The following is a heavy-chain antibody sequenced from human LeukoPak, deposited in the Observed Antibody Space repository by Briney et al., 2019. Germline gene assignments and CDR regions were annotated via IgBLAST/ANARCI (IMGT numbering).Heavy chain of an antibody. CDR1: GYTFANYD. CDR3: ARGPYYYDGDGPRLYYYGMDV. V-gene: IGHV1-8*01. D-gene: IGHD3-22*01. CDR2: MNPNSANT. J-gene: IGHJ6*02. Sequence: EVSVKVSCKAFGYTFANYDINWVRQASGQGLEWMGWMNPNSANTGYAQKFQGRVTMTRNTSINTAYLELSSLRSEDTAVYYCARGPYYYDGDGPRLYYYGMDVWGLGTTVTVSS.